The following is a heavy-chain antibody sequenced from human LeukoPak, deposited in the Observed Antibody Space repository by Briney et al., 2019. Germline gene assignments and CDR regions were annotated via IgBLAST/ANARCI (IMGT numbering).Heavy chain of an antibody. J-gene: IGHJ4*01. CDR1: GFTFSSYA. CDR3: AREWELPLVFDY. D-gene: IGHD1-26*01. Sequence: GRSLRLPCAASGFTFSSYAMHWVRQAPGKGLEWVAVISYDGSNKYYADSVKGRFTISRDNSKNTLYLQMNSLRAEDTAVYYCAREWELPLVFDYWGQEPWSPSPQ. CDR2: ISYDGSNK. V-gene: IGHV3-30-3*01.